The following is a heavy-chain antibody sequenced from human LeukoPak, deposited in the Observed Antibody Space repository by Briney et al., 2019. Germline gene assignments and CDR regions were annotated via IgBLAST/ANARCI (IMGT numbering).Heavy chain of an antibody. CDR3: AKDMVRQQRTGYSGLTDY. CDR2: ISWNSVSI. V-gene: IGHV3-9*01. D-gene: IGHD5-12*01. J-gene: IGHJ4*02. CDR1: GFTFDDYA. Sequence: PGRSLRLSCVASGFTFDDYAMHWVRQAPGKGLEWVSGISWNSVSIDYADSVKGRFTISRDNAKNSLYLQMNSLRAEDTALYYCAKDMVRQQRTGYSGLTDYWGQGTLVTVSS.